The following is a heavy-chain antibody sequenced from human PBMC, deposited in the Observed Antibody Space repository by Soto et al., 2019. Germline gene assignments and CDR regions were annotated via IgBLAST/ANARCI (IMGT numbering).Heavy chain of an antibody. V-gene: IGHV4-59*01. CDR3: ARSSQENFDY. CDR2: IYYSGST. CDR1: GGSISSYY. Sequence: QVQLQESGTGLVKPSETLSLTCTVSGGSISSYYWTWIRQPPGEGLEWIGYIYYSGSTNYNPSLRSRVTIYVHTSKNQLCLELSSVTAADTAVYYWARSSQENFDYWVQGTLVAVSS. J-gene: IGHJ4*02.